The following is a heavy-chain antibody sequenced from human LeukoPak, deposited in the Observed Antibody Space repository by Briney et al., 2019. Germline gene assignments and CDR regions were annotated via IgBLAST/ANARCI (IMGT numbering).Heavy chain of an antibody. Sequence: SETLSLTCTVSGGSLSSSSYYWGWLRQPPGTGLEWIGSIYYSGSTYYNPSLKSRVAISVNTSKNQFSLKLSSVTAADTAVYYCARPHYYDYVWGSYSHWGQGTLVTVSS. CDR2: IYYSGST. CDR3: ARPHYYDYVWGSYSH. D-gene: IGHD3-16*01. J-gene: IGHJ4*02. V-gene: IGHV4-39*01. CDR1: GGSLSSSSYY.